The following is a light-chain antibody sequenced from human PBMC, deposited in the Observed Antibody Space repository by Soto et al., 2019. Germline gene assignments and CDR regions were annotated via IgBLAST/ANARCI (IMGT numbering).Light chain of an antibody. V-gene: IGKV3D-20*02. Sequence: EIVLTQSPGTLSLSPGERATLSCRASQSVNSNYLGWYQKKPAQAPRLLIYAASSRATGVPDRFSGSGSGTDFTLTISRLEPEDFAVYYCQQRSNWPGTFGQGTKVEIK. CDR2: AAS. CDR1: QSVNSNY. CDR3: QQRSNWPGT. J-gene: IGKJ1*01.